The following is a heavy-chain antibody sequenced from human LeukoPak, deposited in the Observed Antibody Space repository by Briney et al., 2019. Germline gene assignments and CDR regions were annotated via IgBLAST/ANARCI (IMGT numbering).Heavy chain of an antibody. J-gene: IGHJ3*02. V-gene: IGHV4-39*07. D-gene: IGHD1-14*01. CDR2: IYYSGRT. Sequence: SETLSLTCTVSGGSISSSSYYWGWIRQPPGKGLEWIASIYYSGRTYYTSSLKSRVTISVDTSKNQFSLKLSSVTAADTAVYYCARSLNRAFAFDIWGQGTMVTVSS. CDR1: GGSISSSSYY. CDR3: ARSLNRAFAFDI.